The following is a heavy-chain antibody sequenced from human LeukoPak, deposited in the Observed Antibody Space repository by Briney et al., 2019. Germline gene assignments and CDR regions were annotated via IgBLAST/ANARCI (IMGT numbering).Heavy chain of an antibody. CDR2: ISWNSGSI. Sequence: GRSLRLSCAASGFTFDDYAMHWVRQAPGKGLEWVSGISWNSGSIGYADSVKGRFTISRDNAKNSLYLQMNSLRAEDMALYYCAKDRDGYNSGGFDYWGQGTLVTVSS. D-gene: IGHD5-24*01. CDR3: AKDRDGYNSGGFDY. J-gene: IGHJ4*02. CDR1: GFTFDDYA. V-gene: IGHV3-9*03.